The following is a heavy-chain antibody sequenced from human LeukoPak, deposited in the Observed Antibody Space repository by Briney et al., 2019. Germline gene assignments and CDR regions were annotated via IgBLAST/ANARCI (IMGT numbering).Heavy chain of an antibody. CDR1: GGSIGSYY. V-gene: IGHV4-59*01. D-gene: IGHD2-21*02. CDR3: ARANVVTAIDY. CDR2: IFYSGTT. Sequence: SETLSLTCTVSGGSIGSYYWSWIRQPPGKGLEWSGYIFYSGTTSYNPSLKSRVTMSVDTSKNHFSLKLSSVTATDTAVYYCARANVVTAIDYWGQGTLVTVSS. J-gene: IGHJ4*02.